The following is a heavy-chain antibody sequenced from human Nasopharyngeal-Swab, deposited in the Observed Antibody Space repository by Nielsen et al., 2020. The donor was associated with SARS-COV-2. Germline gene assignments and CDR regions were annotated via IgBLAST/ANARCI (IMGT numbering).Heavy chain of an antibody. Sequence: GESLKISCAASGFTFSSYDMHWVRQATGKGLEWVSAIGTAGDTYYPGSVKGRFTISRENAKNSLYLQMNSLGAGDTAVYYCARARPDIVVVPAALLFDPWGQGTLVTVSS. CDR3: ARARPDIVVVPAALLFDP. V-gene: IGHV3-13*04. J-gene: IGHJ5*02. CDR2: IGTAGDT. D-gene: IGHD2-2*01. CDR1: GFTFSSYD.